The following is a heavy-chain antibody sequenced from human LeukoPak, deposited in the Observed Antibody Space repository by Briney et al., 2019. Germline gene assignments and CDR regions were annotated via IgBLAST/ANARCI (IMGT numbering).Heavy chain of an antibody. Sequence: ASVKVSCKASGYTFTSYGISWVRQAPGQGLEWMGWISAYNGNTNYAQKLQGRVTMTTDTSTSTAYMELRSLRSDDTAVYYCARGGWELLQSYYYYYMDVWGKGTTVTVSS. V-gene: IGHV1-18*01. CDR1: GYTFTSYG. J-gene: IGHJ6*03. D-gene: IGHD1-26*01. CDR3: ARGGWELLQSYYYYYMDV. CDR2: ISAYNGNT.